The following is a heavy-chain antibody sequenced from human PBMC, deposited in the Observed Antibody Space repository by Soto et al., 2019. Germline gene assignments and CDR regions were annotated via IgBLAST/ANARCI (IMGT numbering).Heavy chain of an antibody. CDR2: ISYDGSNK. D-gene: IGHD4-17*01. J-gene: IGHJ6*02. CDR1: GFTFSSYG. CDR3: AKEGLRLYYYGMDV. Sequence: GPSLRLSCAASGFTFSSYGMHWVRQAPGKGLEWVAVISYDGSNKYYADSVKGRFTISRDNSKNTLYLQMNSLRAEDTAVYYCAKEGLRLYYYGMDVWGQGTTVTVSS. V-gene: IGHV3-30*18.